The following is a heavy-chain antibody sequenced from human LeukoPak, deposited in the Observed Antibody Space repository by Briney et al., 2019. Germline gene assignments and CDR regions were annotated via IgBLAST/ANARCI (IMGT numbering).Heavy chain of an antibody. J-gene: IGHJ3*02. Sequence: SVKVSCKASGGTFSSYAISWVRQAPGQGLEWMGGIIPIFGTANHAQKFQGRVTITTDESTSTAYMELSSLRSEDTAVYYCARGGKVVVRGVLAFDIWGQGTMVTVSS. D-gene: IGHD3-10*01. CDR1: GGTFSSYA. V-gene: IGHV1-69*05. CDR2: IIPIFGTA. CDR3: ARGGKVVVRGVLAFDI.